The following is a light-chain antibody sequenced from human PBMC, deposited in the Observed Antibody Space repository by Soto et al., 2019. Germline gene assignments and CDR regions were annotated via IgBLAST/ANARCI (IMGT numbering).Light chain of an antibody. J-gene: IGKJ5*01. CDR3: QQRSNWPIT. CDR2: DAS. V-gene: IGKV3-11*01. Sequence: EIVMTQSPATMSVYTRERATLPCRASQSVSSYLAWYQQKPGQAPRLLIYDASNRATGIPARFSGSGSGTDFTLTISSLEPEDFAVYYCQQRSNWPITSCQG. CDR1: QSVSSY.